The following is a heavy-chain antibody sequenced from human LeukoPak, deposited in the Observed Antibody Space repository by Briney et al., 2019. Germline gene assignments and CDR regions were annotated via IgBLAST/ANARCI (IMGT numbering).Heavy chain of an antibody. J-gene: IGHJ4*02. Sequence: PSETLSLTCAVYGGSFSGYYWSWIRQPPGKGLEWIGEINHSGSTNYNPSLKSRVTISVDTSKNQFSLKLSSVTAADTAVYYCARDGYDSSGYNFDYWGQGTLVTVSS. CDR2: INHSGST. CDR3: ARDGYDSSGYNFDY. D-gene: IGHD3-22*01. V-gene: IGHV4-34*01. CDR1: GGSFSGYY.